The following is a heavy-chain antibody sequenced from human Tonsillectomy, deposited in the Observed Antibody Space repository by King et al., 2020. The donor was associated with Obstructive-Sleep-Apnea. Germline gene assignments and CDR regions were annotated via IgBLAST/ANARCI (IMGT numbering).Heavy chain of an antibody. Sequence: LQLQESGPGLVKPSETLSLTCTVSGGSIRISTYYWGWIRQPPGKGLEWIGRIDYSGSTYYNPSLKSRVTISVDTSKNQFSLKMSSVTAADTAVYYCARDYWGAPATYGGNDYWGQGILVTVSP. CDR2: IDYSGST. J-gene: IGHJ4*02. CDR1: GGSIRISTYY. CDR3: ARDYWGAPATYGGNDY. V-gene: IGHV4-39*07. D-gene: IGHD4-23*01.